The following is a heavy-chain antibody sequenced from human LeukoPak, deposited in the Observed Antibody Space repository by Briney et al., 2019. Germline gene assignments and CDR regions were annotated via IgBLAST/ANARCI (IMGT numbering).Heavy chain of an antibody. V-gene: IGHV3-11*01. CDR1: GFTFSDYY. CDR3: ARDGVDIVVVPAAIRRQYPYYYYYYMDV. Sequence: GGSLRLSCAASGFTFSDYYMSWIRQAPGKGLEWVSYISSSGSTIYYADSVKGRFTISRDNAKNSLYLQMNSLRAEDTAVYYCARDGVDIVVVPAAIRRQYPYYYYYYMDVWGKGTTVIVSS. J-gene: IGHJ6*03. D-gene: IGHD2-2*02. CDR2: ISSSGSTI.